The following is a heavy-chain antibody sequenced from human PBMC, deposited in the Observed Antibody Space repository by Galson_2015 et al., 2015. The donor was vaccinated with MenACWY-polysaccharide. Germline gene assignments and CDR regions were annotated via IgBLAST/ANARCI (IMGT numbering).Heavy chain of an antibody. CDR2: ISSSRSTM. V-gene: IGHV3-48*01. Sequence: SLRRSCAASGLSSSTYPMYRFRLAPGEGLEWVSHISSSRSTMYSADSVKGRFSIPIDNVVNSLYLQMNSLRAEDSALYYCVRSASFDSWGQGNLVTVSS. CDR3: VRSASFDS. CDR1: GLSSSTYP. J-gene: IGHJ4*02.